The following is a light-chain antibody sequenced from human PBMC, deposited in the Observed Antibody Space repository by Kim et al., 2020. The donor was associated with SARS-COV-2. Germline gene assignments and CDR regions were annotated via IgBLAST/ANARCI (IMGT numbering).Light chain of an antibody. V-gene: IGKV3-11*01. J-gene: IGKJ2*03. CDR1: QRFGGN. CDR2: DAS. Sequence: FSPGERATLSCRASQRFGGNLAWYQHKLGQAPRLLIYDASNRAIGVPDRFSGSGSGTDFTLTISSLEPEDFAIYYCQQRSNWPRYSFGQGTKLEI. CDR3: QQRSNWPRYS.